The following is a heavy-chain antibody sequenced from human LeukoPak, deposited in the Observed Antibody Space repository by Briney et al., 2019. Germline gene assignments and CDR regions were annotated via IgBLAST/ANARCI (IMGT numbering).Heavy chain of an antibody. CDR1: GGSISSGGYY. CDR3: ARGEEAAILFDY. J-gene: IGHJ4*02. CDR2: IYYSGST. D-gene: IGHD2-2*02. V-gene: IGHV4-31*03. Sequence: SETLSLTCTVPGGSISSGGYYWSWIRQHPGKGLEWIGYIYYSGSTYYNPSLKSRVTISVDTSKNQFSLKLSSVTAADTAVYYCARGEEAAILFDYWGQGTLVTVSS.